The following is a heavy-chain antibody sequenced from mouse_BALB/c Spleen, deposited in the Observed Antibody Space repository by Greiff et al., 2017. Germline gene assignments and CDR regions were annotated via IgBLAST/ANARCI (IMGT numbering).Heavy chain of an antibody. J-gene: IGHJ2*01. V-gene: IGHV1-4*01. D-gene: IGHD1-1*01. CDR1: GYTFTSYT. Sequence: VQLQQSGAELARPGASVKMSCKASGYTFTSYTMHWVKQRPGQGLEWIGYINPSSGYTNYNQKFKDKATLTADKSSSTAYMQLSSLTSEDSVVYYCAPITTVVAPFDYWGQGTTLTVSS. CDR2: INPSSGYT. CDR3: APITTVVAPFDY.